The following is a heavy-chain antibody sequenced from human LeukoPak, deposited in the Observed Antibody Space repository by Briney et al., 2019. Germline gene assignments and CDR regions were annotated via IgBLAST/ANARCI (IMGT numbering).Heavy chain of an antibody. Sequence: ASVKVSCKASGGTFTGSLIHWVRQAPGQGLDWMGWINPNTGGTNYAQKFQGRVTMTRDTSISTVYMELTRLTSDDSAVFYCARGGVNAYFFDYWGQGTLVTVSS. CDR3: ARGGVNAYFFDY. CDR1: GGTFTGSL. CDR2: INPNTGGT. V-gene: IGHV1-2*02. J-gene: IGHJ4*02. D-gene: IGHD4-23*01.